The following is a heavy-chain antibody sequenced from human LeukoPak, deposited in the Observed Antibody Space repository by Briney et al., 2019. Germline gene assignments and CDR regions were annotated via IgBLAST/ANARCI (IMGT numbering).Heavy chain of an antibody. CDR1: GFTFRSYG. CDR3: ARDRYYDRSGYWSLDY. J-gene: IGHJ4*02. D-gene: IGHD3-22*01. CDR2: IWYDGSQK. Sequence: GGSLRLSCAASGFTFRSYGMHWVRQAPGKGQEWVAVIWYDGSQKYYADPVKGRFTISRDNSKNRLYLQMNSLRAEDTAVYYCARDRYYDRSGYWSLDYWGQGTLVTVSS. V-gene: IGHV3-33*01.